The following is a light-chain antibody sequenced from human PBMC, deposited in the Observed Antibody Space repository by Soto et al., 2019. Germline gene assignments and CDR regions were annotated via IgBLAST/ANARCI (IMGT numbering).Light chain of an antibody. CDR1: SSDVGSYNL. J-gene: IGLJ2*01. CDR2: EVI. Sequence: SALTQPASVSGSPGQSITISCTGTSSDVGSYNLVSWYQHHPGKAPKLMIYEVIKRPSGVSNRFSGSKSDNTASLTISGLQAEDEADYYCCSSAGGYSWVFGGGTKLTVL. CDR3: CSSAGGYSWV. V-gene: IGLV2-23*02.